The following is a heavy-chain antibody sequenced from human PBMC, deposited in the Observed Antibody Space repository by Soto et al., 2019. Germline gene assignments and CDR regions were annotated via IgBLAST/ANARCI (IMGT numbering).Heavy chain of an antibody. CDR3: APGFWGMQLLEVPMDP. CDR2: ISGSGGST. Sequence: GGSLRLSCAASGFTFSSYAMSWVRQAPGKGLEWVSAISGSGGSTYYADSVKGRFTISRDNSKNTLYLQMNSLRAEDTAVYYCAPGFWGMQLLEVPMDPWAQAALVTDSS. V-gene: IGHV3-23*01. D-gene: IGHD3-16*01. J-gene: IGHJ5*02. CDR1: GFTFSSYA.